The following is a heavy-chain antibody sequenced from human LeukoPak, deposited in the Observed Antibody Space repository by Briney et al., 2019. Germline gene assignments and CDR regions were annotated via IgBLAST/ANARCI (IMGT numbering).Heavy chain of an antibody. J-gene: IGHJ3*02. V-gene: IGHV3-7*01. CDR2: IKQDGSET. Sequence: GGSLRLSCAASGFTFSSYWMSWVRQAPGKGLEWMTSIKQDGSETRYVDSVKGRFTIFRDNTKTSLFLHMNSLRAEDTAVYYCARYGLGDTFGIWGQGTVVTVSS. D-gene: IGHD4-17*01. CDR1: GFTFSSYW. CDR3: ARYGLGDTFGI.